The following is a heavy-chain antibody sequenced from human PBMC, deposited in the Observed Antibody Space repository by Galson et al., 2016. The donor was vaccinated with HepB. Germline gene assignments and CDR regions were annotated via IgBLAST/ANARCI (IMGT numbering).Heavy chain of an antibody. D-gene: IGHD3-10*01. Sequence: SLRLSCAASGFNFSGYGMHWVRQAPGKGLEWVAVIWYDGSNKYYADSVKGRIIISRDNSKKTLDLQLSSLRDEDTAVYYCARGLLLWFGDLPLNLDYFDYWGQGTLVTVSS. CDR3: ARGLLLWFGDLPLNLDYFDY. CDR2: IWYDGSNK. V-gene: IGHV3-33*01. J-gene: IGHJ4*02. CDR1: GFNFSGYG.